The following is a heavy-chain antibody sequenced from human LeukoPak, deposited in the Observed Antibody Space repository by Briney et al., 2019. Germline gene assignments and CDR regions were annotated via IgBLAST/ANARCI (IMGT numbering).Heavy chain of an antibody. D-gene: IGHD6-13*01. V-gene: IGHV1-18*01. J-gene: IGHJ4*02. CDR2: ISAYNGNT. Sequence: ASVKVSCKASGYTCTSYGISWVRQAPGQGLEWMAWISAYNGNTNYAQKLQGRVTMTTDTSTSTAYMELRSLRSDDTAVYYCARVMSVAAAGNFDYWGQGTLVTVSS. CDR1: GYTCTSYG. CDR3: ARVMSVAAAGNFDY.